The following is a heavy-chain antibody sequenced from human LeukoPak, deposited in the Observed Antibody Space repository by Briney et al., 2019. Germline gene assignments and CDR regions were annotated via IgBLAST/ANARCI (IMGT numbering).Heavy chain of an antibody. CDR3: ARDSSGWYELPTFDY. V-gene: IGHV3-7*01. CDR1: GFTFSSYW. CDR2: IKQDGSEK. J-gene: IGHJ4*02. D-gene: IGHD6-19*01. Sequence: GGSLRLSCAASGFTFSSYWMSWVRQAPGKGLEWVASIKQDGSEKYYVDSVKGRFTISRDNAKNSLYLQMNSLRAEDTAVYYCARDSSGWYELPTFDYWGQGTLVTVSS.